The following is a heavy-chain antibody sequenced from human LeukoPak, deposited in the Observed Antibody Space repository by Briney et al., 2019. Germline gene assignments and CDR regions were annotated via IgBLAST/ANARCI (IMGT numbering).Heavy chain of an antibody. D-gene: IGHD2-2*02. CDR2: ISAYNGNT. J-gene: IGHJ5*02. CDR1: GYTFTSYG. CDR3: ARHYCSSTSCYSWFDP. Sequence: ASVKVSCKASGYTFTSYGISWVRQAPGQGLEWMGWISAYNGNTNYAQKLQGRVTMTTDTSTSTAYMELRSLRSDDTAVYYCARHYCSSTSCYSWFDPWGLGTLVTVSS. V-gene: IGHV1-18*01.